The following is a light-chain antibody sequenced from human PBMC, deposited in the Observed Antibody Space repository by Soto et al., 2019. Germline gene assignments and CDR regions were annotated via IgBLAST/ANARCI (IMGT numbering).Light chain of an antibody. CDR3: QQYNNWPYT. CDR2: AAS. CDR1: QSVGSN. J-gene: IGKJ2*01. V-gene: IGKV3-15*01. Sequence: EIVLTHSPATLSVSPGERATLSCRASQSVGSNLAWYQQRPGQPPRLLIYAASTRATDIPARFSGGGSGTEFTLTLSSLQSEDFAVYYCQQYNNWPYTFGQGTKLQIK.